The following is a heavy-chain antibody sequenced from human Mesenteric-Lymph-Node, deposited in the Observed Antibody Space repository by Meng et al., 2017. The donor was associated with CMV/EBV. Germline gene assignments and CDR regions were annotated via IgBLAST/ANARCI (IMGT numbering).Heavy chain of an antibody. D-gene: IGHD2-2*01. V-gene: IGHV3-53*01. Sequence: GESLKISCAASGFTVSSNYMSWVRQAPGKGLEWVSVIYSGGTTYYADSVKGRFTISRDNAKNSLYLQMNSLRAEDTAVYYCARVVPAAKFFDYWGQGTLVTVSS. CDR1: GFTVSSNY. CDR3: ARVVPAAKFFDY. CDR2: IYSGGTT. J-gene: IGHJ4*02.